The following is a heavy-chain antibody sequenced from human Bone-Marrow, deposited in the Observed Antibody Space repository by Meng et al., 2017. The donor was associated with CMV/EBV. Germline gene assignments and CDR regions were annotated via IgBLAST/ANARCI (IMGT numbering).Heavy chain of an antibody. D-gene: IGHD3-3*01. V-gene: IGHV3-9*01. J-gene: IGHJ6*02. CDR3: ARQYYDFWSGYYNYGMDV. CDR2: ISWNSGSI. Sequence: GGSLRLSCAASGFTFDDYAMHWVRQAPGKGLEWVSGISWNSGSIGYADSVKGRFTISRDNAKNSLYLQMNSLRAEDTAVYYCARQYYDFWSGYYNYGMDVWGQGTTVTVSS. CDR1: GFTFDDYA.